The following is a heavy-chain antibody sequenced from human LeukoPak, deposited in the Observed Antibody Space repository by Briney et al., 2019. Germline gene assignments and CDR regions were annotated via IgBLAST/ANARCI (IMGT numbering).Heavy chain of an antibody. CDR2: INPNSGGT. V-gene: IGHV1-2*02. Sequence: VASVKVSCKASGYTFTGYYLHWVRQAPGQGLEWMGWINPNSGGTNYAQKFQGRVTMTRDTSISTAYMELSRLRSDDTAVYYCARPDSSGGSSFYKHGAFDIWGQGTMVTVSS. J-gene: IGHJ3*02. CDR1: GYTFTGYY. D-gene: IGHD2-15*01. CDR3: ARPDSSGGSSFYKHGAFDI.